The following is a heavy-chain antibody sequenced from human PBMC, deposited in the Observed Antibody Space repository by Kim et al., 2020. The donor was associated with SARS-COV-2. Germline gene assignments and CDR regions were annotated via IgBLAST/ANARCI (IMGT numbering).Heavy chain of an antibody. CDR1: GGSINDYY. CDR2: INYSGNT. J-gene: IGHJ5*02. V-gene: IGHV4-59*01. D-gene: IGHD6-19*01. CDR3: ARARPPNIGWYYAP. Sequence: SETLSLTCTVSGGSINDYYWSWIRQPPGKGLEWIGYINYSGNTNYNPSLRSRVTMAVDTSKNQFSLKLSSVTAADTAMYYCARARPPNIGWYYAPWGQGTLVTVSS.